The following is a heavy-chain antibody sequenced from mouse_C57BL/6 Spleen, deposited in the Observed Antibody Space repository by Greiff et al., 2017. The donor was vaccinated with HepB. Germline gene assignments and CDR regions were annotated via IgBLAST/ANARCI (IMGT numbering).Heavy chain of an antibody. D-gene: IGHD4-1*01. V-gene: IGHV1-54*01. CDR1: GYAFTNYL. Sequence: VQLQESGAELVRPGTSVKVSCKASGYAFTNYLIEWVKQRPGQGLEWIGVINPGSGGTNYNEKFKGKATLTADKSSSTAYMQLSSLTSEDSAVYFCARSGDYLDDWGQGTTLTVSS. CDR3: ARSGDYLDD. J-gene: IGHJ2*01. CDR2: INPGSGGT.